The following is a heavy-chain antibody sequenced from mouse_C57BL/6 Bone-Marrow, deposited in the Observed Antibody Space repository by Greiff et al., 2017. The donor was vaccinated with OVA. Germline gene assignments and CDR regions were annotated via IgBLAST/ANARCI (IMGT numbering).Heavy chain of an antibody. J-gene: IGHJ1*03. CDR2: INPSTGGT. Sequence: EVQRVESGPELVKPGASVKISCKASGYSFTGYYMNWVKQSPEKSLEWIGEINPSTGGTTYNQKFKAKATLTVDKSSSTAYMQLKSLTSEDSAVYYCATMGRVHWYFDVWGTGTTVTVSS. CDR3: ATMGRVHWYFDV. CDR1: GYSFTGYY. V-gene: IGHV1-42*01.